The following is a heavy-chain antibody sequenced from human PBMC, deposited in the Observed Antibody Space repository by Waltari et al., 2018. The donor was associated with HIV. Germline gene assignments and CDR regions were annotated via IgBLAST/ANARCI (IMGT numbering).Heavy chain of an antibody. CDR3: AKDRGGITYYFDY. CDR1: GFTFSTYG. V-gene: IGHV3-30*18. CDR2: ISYDGTNK. J-gene: IGHJ4*02. Sequence: QVQLVESGGGVVQPGRSLRLSCAASGFTFSTYGMHLVRQAPGKGLEWVAVISYDGTNKYYADSVKGRFTISRDNSKNTLYLQMNSLRPEDTAVYYCAKDRGGITYYFDYWGQGTLVAVSS. D-gene: IGHD6-13*01.